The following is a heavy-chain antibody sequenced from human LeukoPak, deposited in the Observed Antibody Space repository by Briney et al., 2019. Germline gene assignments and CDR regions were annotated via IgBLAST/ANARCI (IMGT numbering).Heavy chain of an antibody. D-gene: IGHD2-2*01. J-gene: IGHJ4*02. CDR1: GGSISSYY. CDR2: IYYSGST. CDR3: ARSRGSSTSCYGT. Sequence: PSETLSLTCTVSGGSISSYYWSWIRQPPGKGLEWIGHIYYSGSTNYNPSLKSRVTISVDTSKNQFSLKLSSVTAADTAVYYCARSRGSSTSCYGTWGQGTLVTVSS. V-gene: IGHV4-59*01.